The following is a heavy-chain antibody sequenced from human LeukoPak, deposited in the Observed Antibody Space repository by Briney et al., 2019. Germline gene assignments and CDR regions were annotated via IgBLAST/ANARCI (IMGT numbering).Heavy chain of an antibody. CDR1: GFTCSGYW. Sequence: GGSLRLSCAASGFTCSGYWMAWVRQAPGKGLEWVGNIRQDGNEKNYVDSVKARFTISRDNAKNSLYLQMNSLRAEDTAVYYCARDDSPDTSDSFLDAYAIWGQGTLVTVSS. D-gene: IGHD3-3*01. J-gene: IGHJ3*02. V-gene: IGHV3-7*03. CDR2: IRQDGNEK. CDR3: ARDDSPDTSDSFLDAYAI.